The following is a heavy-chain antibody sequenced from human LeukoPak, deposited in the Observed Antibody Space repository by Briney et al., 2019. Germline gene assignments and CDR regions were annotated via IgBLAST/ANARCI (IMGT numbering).Heavy chain of an antibody. J-gene: IGHJ5*01. Sequence: KPSETLSLTRTVSGGSISSSSYYWAWLRQPPGKGLEWIGSIYYSGSTYYNPSLKSRVTIPVDTSQNQFSLKLSSVPAADTAVYYCARHDAIRPNWFDSWGQGTLVTVSS. CDR1: GGSISSSSYY. V-gene: IGHV4-39*01. CDR3: ARHDAIRPNWFDS. CDR2: IYYSGST.